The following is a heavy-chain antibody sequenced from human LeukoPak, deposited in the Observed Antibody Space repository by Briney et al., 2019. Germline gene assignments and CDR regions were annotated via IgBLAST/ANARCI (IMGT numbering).Heavy chain of an antibody. CDR3: ARDSPLGSDY. CDR2: INPNSGGT. J-gene: IGHJ4*02. Sequence: ASVTVSFTSSGYTVTVYYMHWVRQAPRQGLEWMGWINPNSGGTNYAQKFQGRVTMTRDTSISTAYMELSRLRSDDTAVYYCARDSPLGSDYWGQGTLVTVSS. CDR1: GYTVTVYY. D-gene: IGHD3-16*01. V-gene: IGHV1-2*02.